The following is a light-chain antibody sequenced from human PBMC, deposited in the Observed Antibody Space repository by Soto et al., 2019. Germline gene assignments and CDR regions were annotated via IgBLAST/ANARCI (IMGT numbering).Light chain of an antibody. Sequence: QSVLTQPASVSGSPGQSITTSCTGTSSDVGSYNLVSWYQQHPGKAPKLMIYEGSKRPSGVSNRFSGSKSGNTASLTISGLQAEDEADYYCCSYAGSSTWVFGGGTQLTVL. J-gene: IGLJ3*02. CDR3: CSYAGSSTWV. CDR1: SSDVGSYNL. V-gene: IGLV2-23*01. CDR2: EGS.